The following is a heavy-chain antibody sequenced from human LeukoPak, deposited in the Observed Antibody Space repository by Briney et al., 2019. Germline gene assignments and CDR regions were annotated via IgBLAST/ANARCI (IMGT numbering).Heavy chain of an antibody. Sequence: KPSETLSLTCTVSGGSISSYYWSWIRQPPGKGLEWIGYIYYSGSTNYNPSLKSRVTISVDTSKDQFSLKLSSVTAADTAVYYCTYGSSVPWGAFDIWGQGTMVTVSS. V-gene: IGHV4-59*08. CDR3: TYGSSVPWGAFDI. J-gene: IGHJ3*02. CDR1: GGSISSYY. D-gene: IGHD6-6*01. CDR2: IYYSGST.